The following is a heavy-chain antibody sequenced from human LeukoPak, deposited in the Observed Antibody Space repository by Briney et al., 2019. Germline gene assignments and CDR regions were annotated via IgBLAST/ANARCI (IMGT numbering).Heavy chain of an antibody. Sequence: GGSLRLSCAASGFTFSSYAMSWVRQAPGKGLEWVSFIYSGGNTHYSDSVKGRFTISRDNSKNTLYLQMNSLRAEDTAVYYCARRAGEYSHPYDYWGQGTLVTVSS. CDR3: ARRAGEYSHPYDY. CDR1: GFTFSSYA. J-gene: IGHJ4*02. V-gene: IGHV3-23*05. CDR2: IYSGGNT. D-gene: IGHD2/OR15-2a*01.